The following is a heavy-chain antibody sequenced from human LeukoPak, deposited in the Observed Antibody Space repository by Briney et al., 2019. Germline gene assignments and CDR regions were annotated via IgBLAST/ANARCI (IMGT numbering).Heavy chain of an antibody. D-gene: IGHD2-21*02. CDR3: ARLSSRDPLHY. J-gene: IGHJ4*02. V-gene: IGHV3-7*03. CDR1: GFTFSSYA. Sequence: PGGSLRLSCAASGFTFSSYAMSWVRQAPGKGLEWLANIKQDGSVKNYVDSVKGRFTISRDNAENSLYLQMHSLRAEDTAVYYCARLSSRDPLHYWGQGTLVTVSS. CDR2: IKQDGSVK.